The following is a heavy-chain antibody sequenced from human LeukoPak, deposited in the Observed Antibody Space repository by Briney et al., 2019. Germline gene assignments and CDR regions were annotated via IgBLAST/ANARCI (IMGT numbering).Heavy chain of an antibody. CDR1: GFIFTNYI. CDR2: IKHDGREK. V-gene: IGHV3-7*01. D-gene: IGHD3-3*01. CDR3: ATDRGWRTSGYYLYYFEY. Sequence: GGSLRLSCAASGFIFTNYIMSWVRQAPGKGLEWVASIKHDGREKYYVDSVRGGFTISRDNTKNSLYLQMSSLRAEDTAVYYCATDRGWRTSGYYLYYFEYWGQGTLVTFSS. J-gene: IGHJ4*02.